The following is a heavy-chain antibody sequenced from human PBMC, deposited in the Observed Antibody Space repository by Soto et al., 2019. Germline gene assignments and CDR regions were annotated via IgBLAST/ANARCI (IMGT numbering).Heavy chain of an antibody. CDR3: AKDCGSNSCPGAMDV. D-gene: IGHD2-2*01. J-gene: IGHJ6*02. CDR1: GFTFSSYG. CDR2: ISNDGSNK. V-gene: IGHV3-30*18. Sequence: GGSLRLSCAASGFTFSSYGMHWVRQAPGKGLQWVAVISNDGSNKFYADSVKGRFTISRDNSKNTLYLQMNSLRAEDTAVYYCAKDCGSNSCPGAMDVWGQGTTVTVSS.